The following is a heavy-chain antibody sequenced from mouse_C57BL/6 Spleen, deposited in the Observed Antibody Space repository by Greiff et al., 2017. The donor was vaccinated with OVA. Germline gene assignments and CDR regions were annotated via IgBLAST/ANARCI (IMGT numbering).Heavy chain of an antibody. CDR2: IWSGGST. Sequence: VQLQQSGPGLVQPSQSLSITCTVSGFSLTSYGVHWVRQSPGKGLEWLGVIWSGGSTDYNAAFISRLSISKDNSKSQVFFKMNSLQADDTAIYYCARGGVFDYWGQGTTLTVSS. J-gene: IGHJ2*01. CDR3: ARGGVFDY. V-gene: IGHV2-2*01. CDR1: GFSLTSYG.